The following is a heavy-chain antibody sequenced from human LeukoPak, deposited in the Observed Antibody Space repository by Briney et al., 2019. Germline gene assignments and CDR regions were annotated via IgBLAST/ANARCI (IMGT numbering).Heavy chain of an antibody. CDR1: GFTVSHNY. Sequence: PGGSLRLSCAASGFTVSHNYMSWVRQAPGKGLEWVSIIYNDGSSYYADSVKGRFTISRDNSKNTVYLQMNSLRAEDTAVYYCARDRHYYDTSSDRSYFFDYWGQGTLVIVSS. J-gene: IGHJ4*02. D-gene: IGHD3-22*01. CDR3: ARDRHYYDTSSDRSYFFDY. CDR2: IYNDGSS. V-gene: IGHV3-53*01.